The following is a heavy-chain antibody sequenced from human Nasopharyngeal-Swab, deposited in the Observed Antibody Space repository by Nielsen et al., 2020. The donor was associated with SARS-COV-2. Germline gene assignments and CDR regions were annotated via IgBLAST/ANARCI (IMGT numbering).Heavy chain of an antibody. CDR3: ARGNLEYSSSFVYYYYMDV. V-gene: IGHV4-61*01. Sequence: SETLSLTCTVSGGSVSSGSYYWSWIRQPPGKGLEWIGYIYYSGSTNYNPSLKSRVTISVDTSKNQFSLKLSSVTAADTAVYYCARGNLEYSSSFVYYYYMDVWGKGTTVTVSS. CDR1: GGSVSSGSYY. J-gene: IGHJ6*03. CDR2: IYYSGST. D-gene: IGHD6-6*01.